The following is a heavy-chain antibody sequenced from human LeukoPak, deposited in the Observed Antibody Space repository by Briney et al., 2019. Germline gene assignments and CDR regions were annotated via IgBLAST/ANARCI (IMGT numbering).Heavy chain of an antibody. V-gene: IGHV3-23*01. CDR1: GFTFSSYA. CDR3: AKQPVLRYFDWLSSFDY. CDR2: ISGSGGST. J-gene: IGHJ4*02. Sequence: GGSLRLPCAASGFTFSSYAMSWVRQAPGKGLEWVSAISGSGGSTYYVDSVKGRFTISRDNSKNTLYLQMNSLRAEDTAVYYCAKQPVLRYFDWLSSFDYWGQGTLVTVSS. D-gene: IGHD3-9*01.